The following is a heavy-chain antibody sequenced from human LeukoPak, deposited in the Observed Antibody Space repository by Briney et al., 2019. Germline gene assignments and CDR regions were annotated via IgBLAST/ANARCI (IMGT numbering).Heavy chain of an antibody. CDR1: GFTFDDYA. J-gene: IGHJ1*01. CDR2: ISGSGGST. D-gene: IGHD3-22*01. V-gene: IGHV3-23*01. Sequence: PGRSLRLSCAASGFTFDDYAMHWVRQAPGKGLEWVSAISGSGGSTYYADSVKGRFTISRDNSKNTLYLQMNSLRAEDTAVYYCAKPYYDSSGYHEYFQHWGQGTLVTVSS. CDR3: AKPYYDSSGYHEYFQH.